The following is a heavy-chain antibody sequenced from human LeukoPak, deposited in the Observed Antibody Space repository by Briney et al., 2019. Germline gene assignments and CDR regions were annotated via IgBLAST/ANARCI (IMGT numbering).Heavy chain of an antibody. CDR1: GFTFSSYA. D-gene: IGHD6-19*01. J-gene: IGHJ4*02. V-gene: IGHV3-30*04. CDR3: ARVAVAGTLLYYFDY. CDR2: ISYDGSNK. Sequence: GGSPRLSCAASGFTFSSYAMHWVRQAPGKGLEWVAVISYDGSNKYYADSVKGRFTISRDNSKNTLYLQMNSLRAEDTAVYYCARVAVAGTLLYYFDYWGQGTLVTVSS.